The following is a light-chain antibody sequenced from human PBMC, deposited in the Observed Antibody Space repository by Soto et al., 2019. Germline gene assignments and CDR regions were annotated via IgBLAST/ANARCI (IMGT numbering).Light chain of an antibody. Sequence: QSVPTQPPSASGSPGQSVTISCTGTSSDIGAYNYVSWFQQHPGEAPKLIISEVNKRPSGVPDRFSGSKSGNTASLTVSGLQAEDEADYYCTSYGGRDNLMFGGGTQLTVL. J-gene: IGLJ3*02. CDR1: SSDIGAYNY. CDR2: EVN. CDR3: TSYGGRDNLM. V-gene: IGLV2-8*01.